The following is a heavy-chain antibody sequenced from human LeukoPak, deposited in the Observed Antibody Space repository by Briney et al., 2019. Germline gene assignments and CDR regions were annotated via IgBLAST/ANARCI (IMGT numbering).Heavy chain of an antibody. CDR1: GFTFSSYA. V-gene: IGHV3-30-3*01. J-gene: IGHJ4*02. CDR2: ISYDGSNK. CDR3: ARDYCSGGSCYYFDY. Sequence: GGSLRLSCAASGFTFSSYAMHWVRQAPGKGLEWVAVISYDGSNKYYADSVKGRFTISRDNSKNTLYLQMNSLRAEDTAVYYCARDYCSGGSCYYFDYWGQGTPVTVSS. D-gene: IGHD2-15*01.